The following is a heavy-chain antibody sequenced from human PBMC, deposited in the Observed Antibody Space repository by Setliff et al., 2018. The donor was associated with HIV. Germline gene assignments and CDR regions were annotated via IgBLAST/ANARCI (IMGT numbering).Heavy chain of an antibody. Sequence: ASVKVSCKASGYTFSSYGISWVRQAPGQGLEWVGWISIYNGNTNYAQKLQGRVTITTDTSTSTAYMELRSLRSDDTAVYYCARDGWRHVLHGNYYYYFMDVWGKGTTVTVSS. CDR1: GYTFSSYG. CDR2: ISIYNGNT. V-gene: IGHV1-18*01. J-gene: IGHJ6*03. D-gene: IGHD2-8*01. CDR3: ARDGWRHVLHGNYYYYFMDV.